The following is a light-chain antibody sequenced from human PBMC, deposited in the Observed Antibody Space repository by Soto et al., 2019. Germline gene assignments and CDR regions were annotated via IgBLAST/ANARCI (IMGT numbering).Light chain of an antibody. V-gene: IGLV2-14*01. Sequence: QSVLTQPASVSVSPGQSITISCTGTSSDVGGNKYVSWYQQYPGKVPKLLINKVTNRPSGVSYRFSGSKSGNTASLTISALLAEDEADYFCASSTSDSLYVFGNGTKGTVL. CDR3: ASSTSDSLYV. CDR2: KVT. CDR1: SSDVGGNKY. J-gene: IGLJ1*01.